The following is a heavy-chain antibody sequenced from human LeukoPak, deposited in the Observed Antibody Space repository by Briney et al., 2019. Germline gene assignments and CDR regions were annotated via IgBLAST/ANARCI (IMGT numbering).Heavy chain of an antibody. Sequence: WGSLRLSCAASRFTFSDYYMSWIRQAPGKRLEWVSYISSSGSTIYYADSVKGRFTISRDNAKNSLYLQMNSLKAEDTAVYYCARTSITMVRGVLNWFDPWGQGTLVTVSS. CDR3: ARTSITMVRGVLNWFDP. V-gene: IGHV3-11*04. CDR2: ISSSGSTI. J-gene: IGHJ5*02. D-gene: IGHD3-10*01. CDR1: RFTFSDYY.